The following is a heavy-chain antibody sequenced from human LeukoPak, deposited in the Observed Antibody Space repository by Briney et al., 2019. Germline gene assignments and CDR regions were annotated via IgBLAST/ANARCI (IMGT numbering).Heavy chain of an antibody. V-gene: IGHV1-69*04. CDR1: GGTFSSYA. CDR3: ARDRGGSYSNWFDP. CDR2: IIPILGIA. D-gene: IGHD1-26*01. Sequence: SVKVSCKASGGTFSSYAISWVRQAPGQGLEWMGRIIPILGIANYAQKFQGRVTITADKSTSTAYMELSSLRSEDTAVYYCARDRGGSYSNWFDPWGQGTLVTVSS. J-gene: IGHJ5*02.